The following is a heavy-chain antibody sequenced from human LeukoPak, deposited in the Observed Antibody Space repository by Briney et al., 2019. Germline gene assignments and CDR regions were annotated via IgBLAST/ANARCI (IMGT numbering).Heavy chain of an antibody. V-gene: IGHV1-2*02. CDR1: GYTFTGYY. J-gene: IGHJ5*02. D-gene: IGHD6-13*01. CDR2: INPNSGGT. Sequence: ASVKVSCKASGYTFTGYYMHWVRQAPGQGLEWMGWINPNSGGTNYAQKFQGRVTMTRDTSISTAYVELSRLRSDDTAVYYCARVELQQLVRGAFDPWGQGTLVTVSS. CDR3: ARVELQQLVRGAFDP.